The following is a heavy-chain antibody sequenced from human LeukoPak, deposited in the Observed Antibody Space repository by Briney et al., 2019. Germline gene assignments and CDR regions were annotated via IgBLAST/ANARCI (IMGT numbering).Heavy chain of an antibody. CDR2: ISGSGGST. CDR1: GFTLITYA. D-gene: IGHD3-10*01. J-gene: IGHJ4*02. V-gene: IGHV3-23*01. CDR3: AREYGSGSYYYDY. Sequence: GGSLRLSCAASGFTLITYAMTWVRQAPGKGLEWVSAISGSGGSTHYAASVKGRFTISRDNSKNTLYLQMNSLRAEDTAVYYCAREYGSGSYYYDYWGQGTLVTVSS.